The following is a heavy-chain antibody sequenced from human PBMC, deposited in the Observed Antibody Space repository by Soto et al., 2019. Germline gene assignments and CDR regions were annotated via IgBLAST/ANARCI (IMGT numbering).Heavy chain of an antibody. CDR2: INAGYGNT. CDR3: ARDTGDGTFDF. D-gene: IGHD7-27*01. V-gene: IGHV1-3*01. Sequence: QVHLVQSGAEVRKPGASEKVSCKASGYTFSSYAMHWVRQAPGQRLEWMGWINAGYGNTKSSQKFQDRVTISRDTSASTAYVELTSLSSEDTAVYYCARDTGDGTFDFWGQGTLVTVSS. CDR1: GYTFSSYA. J-gene: IGHJ4*02.